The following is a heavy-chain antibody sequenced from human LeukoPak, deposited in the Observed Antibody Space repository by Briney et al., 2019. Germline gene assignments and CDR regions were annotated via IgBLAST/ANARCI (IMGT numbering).Heavy chain of an antibody. CDR3: TKDRGYNWNDLPIDY. D-gene: IGHD1-1*01. CDR1: GFTFGDYA. V-gene: IGHV3-49*04. CDR2: IRSKAYGGTT. Sequence: GGSLRLSCTASGFTFGDYAMSWVRQAPGKGLEWVGFIRSKAYGGTTEYAASVKGRFTISRDDSKSIAYLQMNSLKTEDTAVYYCTKDRGYNWNDLPIDYWGQGTLVTVSS. J-gene: IGHJ4*02.